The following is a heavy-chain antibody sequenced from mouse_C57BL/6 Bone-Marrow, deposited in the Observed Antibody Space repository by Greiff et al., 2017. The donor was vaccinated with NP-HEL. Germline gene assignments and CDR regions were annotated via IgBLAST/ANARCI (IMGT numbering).Heavy chain of an antibody. CDR1: GYTFTSYW. J-gene: IGHJ1*03. CDR2: IDPSDSET. Sequence: VQLQQPGAELVRPGSSVKLSCKASGYTFTSYWMHWVKQRPIQGLEWIGNIDPSDSETHYNQKFKDKATLTVDKSSSTAYMQLSSLTSEDSAVYYCERRTYYGSKDWYFDDWGTGTTVTVSS. CDR3: ERRTYYGSKDWYFDD. D-gene: IGHD1-1*01. V-gene: IGHV1-52*01.